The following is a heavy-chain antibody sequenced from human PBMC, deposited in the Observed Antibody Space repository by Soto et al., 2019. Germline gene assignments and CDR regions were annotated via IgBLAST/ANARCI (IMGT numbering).Heavy chain of an antibody. J-gene: IGHJ4*02. D-gene: IGHD5-12*01. Sequence: SETLSLTCAVYGGSFSGYYWSWIRQPPGKGLEWIGEINHSGSTNYNPSLKSRVTISVDTSKNQFSLKLSSVTAADTAVYYCARDLEMATSHWGRGALVTVSS. CDR2: INHSGST. V-gene: IGHV4-34*01. CDR3: ARDLEMATSH. CDR1: GGSFSGYY.